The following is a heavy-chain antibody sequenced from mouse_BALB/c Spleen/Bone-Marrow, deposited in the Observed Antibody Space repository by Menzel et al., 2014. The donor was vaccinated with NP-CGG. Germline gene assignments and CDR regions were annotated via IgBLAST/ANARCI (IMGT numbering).Heavy chain of an antibody. V-gene: IGHV1-4*02. CDR2: INPTRGYT. CDR1: GYTFTSNT. J-gene: IGHJ2*01. D-gene: IGHD1-1*01. CDR3: ARETTYYAYFDY. Sequence: VQLQQSAAELARPGASVKMSCKASGYTFTSNTIQWVKRRPGQGLEWIGYINPTRGYTDYNQKFKDKTTLTADKSSSTAYMQLSSLTSEDSAVYYCARETTYYAYFDYWGQGTILTVSS.